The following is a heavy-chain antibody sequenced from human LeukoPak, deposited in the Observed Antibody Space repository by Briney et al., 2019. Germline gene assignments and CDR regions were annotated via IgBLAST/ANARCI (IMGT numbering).Heavy chain of an antibody. D-gene: IGHD2-2*01. CDR3: AKELGTAVVGQRVDY. CDR2: IQTDGSDK. J-gene: IGHJ4*02. CDR1: GFTFSSFG. V-gene: IGHV3-30*02. Sequence: GGSLRLSCAGSGFTFSSFGMHWVRQAPGKGLEWVIFIQTDGSDKYYADSVKGRFTVSRDNSKNTLYLQMNSLRPEDTAVYYCAKELGTAVVGQRVDYWGQGTLVTVSS.